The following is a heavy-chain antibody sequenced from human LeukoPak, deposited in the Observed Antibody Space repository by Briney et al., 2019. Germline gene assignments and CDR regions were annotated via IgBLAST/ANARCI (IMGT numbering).Heavy chain of an antibody. V-gene: IGHV4-59*01. J-gene: IGHJ4*02. D-gene: IGHD4-17*01. CDR2: IYYSGST. CDR1: GGSISSYY. Sequence: SETLSLTCTVSGGSISSYYWSWIRQPPGKGLEWIGYIYYSGSTNYNPSLKSRVTISVDTSKNQFSLKLSSVTAADTAVYYCARAFTSHYGDPYFDYWGQGTLVTVSS. CDR3: ARAFTSHYGDPYFDY.